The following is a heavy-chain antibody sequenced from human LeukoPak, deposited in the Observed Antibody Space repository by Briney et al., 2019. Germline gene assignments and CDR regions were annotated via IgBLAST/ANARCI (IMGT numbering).Heavy chain of an antibody. J-gene: IGHJ5*02. CDR1: GFRVSDHY. CDR3: ARDRAANQDWVEFDP. CDR2: IRDSGEA. V-gene: IGHV3-66*03. D-gene: IGHD3/OR15-3a*01. Sequence: GGSLRLSCAVSGFRVSDHYVSWVRQAPGKGLEWVGLIRDSGEAFYADFARGRFAISRDESENTLYLQMNSLRVEDTAVYFCARDRAANQDWVEFDPWGQGTPVIVSS.